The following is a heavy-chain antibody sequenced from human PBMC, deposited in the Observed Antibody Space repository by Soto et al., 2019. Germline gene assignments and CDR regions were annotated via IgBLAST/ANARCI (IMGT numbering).Heavy chain of an antibody. Sequence: QVQLQESGPGLVKPSQTLSLTCTVSGGSISSGGYYWSWIRQHPGTGLEWIGYIYYSGSTYYNPSLKSRVTISVDTSKNPFSLKLSSVTAADTAVYYCARDGVDTAMAIDYWGQGTLVTVSS. CDR1: GGSISSGGYY. J-gene: IGHJ4*02. D-gene: IGHD5-18*01. CDR3: ARDGVDTAMAIDY. V-gene: IGHV4-31*03. CDR2: IYYSGST.